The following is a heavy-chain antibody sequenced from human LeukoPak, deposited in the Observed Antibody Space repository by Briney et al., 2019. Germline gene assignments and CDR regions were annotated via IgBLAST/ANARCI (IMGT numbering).Heavy chain of an antibody. Sequence: VSLRLSCAASGFTVSSNYMSWVRQAPGKGLEWVSDIYTGGSTYYADSLKGRFTISRDNSKNTMYLQMNSLRAEDTAVYYCARDRYDSGDAFDIWGQGTMVTVSS. CDR3: ARDRYDSGDAFDI. J-gene: IGHJ3*02. CDR1: GFTVSSNY. D-gene: IGHD3-10*01. V-gene: IGHV3-53*01. CDR2: IYTGGST.